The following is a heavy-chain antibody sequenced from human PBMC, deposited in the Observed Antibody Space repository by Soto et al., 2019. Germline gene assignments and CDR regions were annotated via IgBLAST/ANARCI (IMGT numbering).Heavy chain of an antibody. CDR2: IYYSGST. D-gene: IGHD3-9*01. J-gene: IGHJ4*02. CDR3: ARTPHEVDFDWLLKYYFDY. Sequence: QVQLQESGPGLVKPSETLSLTCTVSGGSISSYYWSWIRQPPGKGLEWIGYIYYSGSTNYNPSLKSRVTISVDTSKNQFSLKLSSVTAADTAVYYCARTPHEVDFDWLLKYYFDYWGQGTLVTVSS. CDR1: GGSISSYY. V-gene: IGHV4-59*01.